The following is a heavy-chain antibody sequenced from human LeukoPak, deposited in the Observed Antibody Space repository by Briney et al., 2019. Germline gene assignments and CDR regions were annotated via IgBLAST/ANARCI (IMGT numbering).Heavy chain of an antibody. Sequence: SVKVSCKASGGTFSSYAISWVRQAPGQGLEWMGGIIPIFGTANYAQKFQGRVTITADESTSTAYMELSSLRSEDTAVYYCAQGFFSEYSYGWYFDYWGQGTLVTVSS. CDR1: GGTFSSYA. CDR2: IIPIFGTA. V-gene: IGHV1-69*13. J-gene: IGHJ4*02. CDR3: AQGFFSEYSYGWYFDY. D-gene: IGHD5-18*01.